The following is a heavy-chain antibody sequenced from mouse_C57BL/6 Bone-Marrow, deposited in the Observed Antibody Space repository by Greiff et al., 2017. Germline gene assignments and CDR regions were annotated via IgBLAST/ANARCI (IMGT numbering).Heavy chain of an antibody. V-gene: IGHV1-55*01. CDR2: FYPGSGST. Sequence: QVQLKESGAELVKPGASVKMSCKASGYTFTSSWITWVKQRPGQGLEWIGDFYPGSGSTNYNEKFKSKATLTVDTSSSTAYMQLSSLTSEDSAVYYCALLWLRQAMDYWGQGTSVTVSS. J-gene: IGHJ4*01. CDR3: ALLWLRQAMDY. D-gene: IGHD2-2*01. CDR1: GYTFTSSW.